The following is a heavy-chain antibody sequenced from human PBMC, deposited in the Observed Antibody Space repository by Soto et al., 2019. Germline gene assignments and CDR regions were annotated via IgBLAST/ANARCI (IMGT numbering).Heavy chain of an antibody. Sequence: QLQLQESGSGLVKPSQTLSLTCAVSGGSISSGGYSWSWIRQPPGKGLEWIGYIYHSGSTYYNPALKSRVTIPVDRSKNQFSLKLRSVPAADTAVYYCARVWGGSNGFDPWGQGTLVTVSS. D-gene: IGHD3-16*01. J-gene: IGHJ5*02. CDR3: ARVWGGSNGFDP. V-gene: IGHV4-30-2*01. CDR1: GGSISSGGYS. CDR2: IYHSGST.